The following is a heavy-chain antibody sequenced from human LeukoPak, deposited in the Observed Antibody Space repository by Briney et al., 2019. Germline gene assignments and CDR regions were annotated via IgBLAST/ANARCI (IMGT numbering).Heavy chain of an antibody. Sequence: GESLKISCKGSGYSFTSYWISWVRQMPGKGLEWMGRIDPSDSYTNYSPSFQGHVTISADKSIITAYLQWSSLKASDTAMYYCARRGDGDTATTYDYWGQGTLVTVSS. CDR2: IDPSDSYT. V-gene: IGHV5-10-1*01. D-gene: IGHD5-18*01. CDR3: ARRGDGDTATTYDY. J-gene: IGHJ4*02. CDR1: GYSFTSYW.